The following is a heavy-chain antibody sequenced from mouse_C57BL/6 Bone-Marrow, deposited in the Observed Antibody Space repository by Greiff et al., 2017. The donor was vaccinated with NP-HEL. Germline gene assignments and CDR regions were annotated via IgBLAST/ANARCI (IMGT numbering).Heavy chain of an antibody. D-gene: IGHD2-4*01. CDR2: IDPSDSYT. V-gene: IGHV1-59*01. J-gene: IGHJ2*01. CDR1: GYTFTSSW. CDR3: ARDGGLRPYYFDY. Sequence: QVQLQQSGAELVRPGTSVKLSCTASGYTFTSSWMHWVKQRPGQGLEWIGVIDPSDSYTNYNQQFKGKATLTVYTFSSTAYMQLSSLTSEDSAVYYCARDGGLRPYYFDYWGQGTTLTVSS.